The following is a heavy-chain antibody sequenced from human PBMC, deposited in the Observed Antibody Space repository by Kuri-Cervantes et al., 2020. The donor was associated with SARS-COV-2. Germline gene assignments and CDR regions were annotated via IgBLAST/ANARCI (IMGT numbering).Heavy chain of an antibody. CDR1: GGSIISGDYY. V-gene: IGHV4-30-4*01. D-gene: IGHD4-17*01. Sequence: SCTVSGGSIISGDYYWSWIRQLPGKGLEWIGYIYYSGTTYYNPSLKSRVTISVDKSKNQFSLKLSSVTAADTAVYYCARENSVTTGIDYWGQGTLVTVSS. J-gene: IGHJ4*02. CDR2: IYYSGTT. CDR3: ARENSVTTGIDY.